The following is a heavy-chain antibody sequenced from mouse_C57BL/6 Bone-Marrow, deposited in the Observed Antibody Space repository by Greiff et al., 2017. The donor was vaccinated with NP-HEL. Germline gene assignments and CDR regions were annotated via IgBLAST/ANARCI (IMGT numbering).Heavy chain of an antibody. D-gene: IGHD1-1*01. J-gene: IGHJ2*01. CDR1: GYTFTDHT. CDR2: IYPRDGST. CDR3: ARPSYYYGSSYGFDY. V-gene: IGHV1-78*01. Sequence: QVQLQQSDAELVKPGASVKISCKVSGYTFTDHTIHWMKQRPEQGLEWIGYIYPRDGSTKYNEKFKGKATLTADKSSSTAYMQLNSLTSEDSAVYFCARPSYYYGSSYGFDYWGQGTTLTVSS.